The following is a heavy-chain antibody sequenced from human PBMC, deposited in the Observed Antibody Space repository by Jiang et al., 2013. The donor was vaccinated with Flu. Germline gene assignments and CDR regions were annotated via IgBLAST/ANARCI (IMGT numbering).Heavy chain of an antibody. Sequence: GAEVKKPGASVKVSCKPSGYTFNSYGIVWVRQAPGQGLEWMGWINTYNGNTNYAQKLQGRVIMTTDTSTSTAYMELRSLRSDDTAVYYCARGSKKQQLVPLGYWGQGTLVTVSS. V-gene: IGHV1-18*01. J-gene: IGHJ4*02. CDR2: INTYNGNT. D-gene: IGHD6-13*01. CDR3: ARGSKKQQLVPLGY. CDR1: GYTFNSYG.